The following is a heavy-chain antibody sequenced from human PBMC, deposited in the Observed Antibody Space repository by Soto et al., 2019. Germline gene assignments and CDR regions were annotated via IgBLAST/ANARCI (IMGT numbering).Heavy chain of an antibody. Sequence: QVQLVQSGAEVKKPGSSVKVSCKASGGTFSSYAISWVRQAPGQGLEWMGGIIPIFGTANYAQKCQGRVTITADDSTSTAYMALSSLRSEDTAVYYCARDRTQAYDWRISRSRVVNDYWGQGTLVTVSS. CDR2: IIPIFGTA. D-gene: IGHD5-12*01. CDR3: ARDRTQAYDWRISRSRVVNDY. J-gene: IGHJ4*02. CDR1: GGTFSSYA. V-gene: IGHV1-69*01.